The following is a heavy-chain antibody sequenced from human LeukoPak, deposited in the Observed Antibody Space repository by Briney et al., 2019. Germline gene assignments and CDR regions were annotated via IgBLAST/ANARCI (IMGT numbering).Heavy chain of an antibody. V-gene: IGHV4-38-2*02. J-gene: IGHJ4*02. CDR2: IYHSGST. CDR1: GYSISSGYY. D-gene: IGHD5-12*01. Sequence: SETLSLTCTVSGYSISSGYYWGWIRQPPGKGLEWIGSIYHSGSTYYNPSLKSRVTISVDTSKNQFSLKLSSVTAADTAVYYCARARGGTDSGYDPFDYWGQGTLVTVSS. CDR3: ARARGGTDSGYDPFDY.